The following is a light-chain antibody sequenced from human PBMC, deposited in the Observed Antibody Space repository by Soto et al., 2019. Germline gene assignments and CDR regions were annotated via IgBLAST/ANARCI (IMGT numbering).Light chain of an antibody. V-gene: IGKV3-15*01. J-gene: IGKJ2*01. CDR1: QSVTSD. CDR2: GAS. Sequence: EIVMTQSPATLSVSPGERATLSCRASQSVTSDVAWYQQNPGQAPRLLIYGASTSATGIPARFSGSGSGTDFTLTISGLQSEDFAVYFCQQYRDWPYTFGQGTKLEIK. CDR3: QQYRDWPYT.